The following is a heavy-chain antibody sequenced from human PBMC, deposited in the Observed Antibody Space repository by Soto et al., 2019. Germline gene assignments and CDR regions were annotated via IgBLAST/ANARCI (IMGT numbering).Heavy chain of an antibody. V-gene: IGHV4-39*01. D-gene: IGHD6-19*01. CDR2: IYYTGRT. J-gene: IGHJ4*02. CDR1: GGSISGSNYY. Sequence: SETLSLTCTVSGGSISGSNYYWGWISQPPGKGLEWIGTIYYTGRTYYKPSLKSRVTISVDTSKNQFSLKLNSVTAADTAVYYCASGGEGSIAVAGWGQGTLVTVSS. CDR3: ASGGEGSIAVAG.